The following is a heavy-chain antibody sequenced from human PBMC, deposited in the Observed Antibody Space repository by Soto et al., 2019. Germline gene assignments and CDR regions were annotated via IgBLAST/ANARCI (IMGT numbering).Heavy chain of an antibody. CDR1: GFTFSSYA. Sequence: EVQLLESGGGLVQPGGSLRLSCAASGFTFSSYAMSWVRQAPGKGLEWVSAISGSGGSTYYADSVKGRFTISRDNSKNTLYLQMNSLRAEDTAVYYCAKTYYYDSSGYYYPNYYYYYGMDVWGQGTTVTVCS. J-gene: IGHJ6*02. D-gene: IGHD3-22*01. CDR3: AKTYYYDSSGYYYPNYYYYYGMDV. V-gene: IGHV3-23*01. CDR2: ISGSGGST.